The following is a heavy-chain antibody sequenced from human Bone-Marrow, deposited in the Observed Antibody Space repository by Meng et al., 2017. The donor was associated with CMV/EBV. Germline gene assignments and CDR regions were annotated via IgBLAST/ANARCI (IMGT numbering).Heavy chain of an antibody. V-gene: IGHV3-11*01. CDR2: ISSSGSTI. CDR3: ARDFSKGPYYYYGMDV. J-gene: IGHJ6*02. D-gene: IGHD6-13*01. CDR1: GFTFSDYY. Sequence: GESLKISCAASGFTFSDYYMSWIRQAPGKGLEWVSYISSSGSTIYYADSVKGRFTISRDNAKNSLYLQMNSLRAEDTAVYYCARDFSKGPYYYYGMDVWGQGTTVTV.